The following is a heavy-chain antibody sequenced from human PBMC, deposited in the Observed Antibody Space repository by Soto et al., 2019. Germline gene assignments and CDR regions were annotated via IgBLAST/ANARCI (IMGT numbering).Heavy chain of an antibody. CDR3: ATLRRDGYNYGYYYYGMDV. CDR2: INHSGST. V-gene: IGHV4-34*01. Sequence: SETLSLTCAVYGGSFSGYYWSWIRQPPGKGLEWIGEINHSGSTNYNPSLKSRVTISVDTSKNQFSLKLSSVTAADTAVYYCATLRRDGYNYGYYYYGMDVWGQGTTVTVSS. CDR1: GGSFSGYY. J-gene: IGHJ6*02. D-gene: IGHD5-12*01.